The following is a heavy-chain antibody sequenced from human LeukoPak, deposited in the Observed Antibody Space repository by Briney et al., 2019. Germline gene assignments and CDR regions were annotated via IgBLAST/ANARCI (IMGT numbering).Heavy chain of an antibody. D-gene: IGHD3-3*01. CDR3: ARHSETIVGSVDS. J-gene: IGHJ4*02. Sequence: SSEALSLTCVVSGYSLSSSYYWGWIRQPSGKGLEWIGSVYHRGSTYYNPSLKGRLTISMDTSKSQFYLKLNSVTAADTAVYYCARHSETIVGSVDSWGQGALVTVSS. CDR1: GYSLSSSYY. CDR2: VYHRGST. V-gene: IGHV4-38-2*01.